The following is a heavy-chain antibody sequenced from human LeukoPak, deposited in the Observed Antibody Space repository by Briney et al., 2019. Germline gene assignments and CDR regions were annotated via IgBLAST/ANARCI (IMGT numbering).Heavy chain of an antibody. J-gene: IGHJ6*03. CDR2: ISYDGSNK. V-gene: IGHV3-30*04. D-gene: IGHD2-8*01. CDR3: ANGYCTNGVCYPYYYYYMDV. Sequence: GGSLRLSCAASGFTFSSYAMHWVRQAPGKGLEWVAVISYDGSNKYYADSVKGRFTISRDNSKNTLYLQMNSLRAEDTAVYYCANGYCTNGVCYPYYYYYMDVWGKGTTVTISS. CDR1: GFTFSSYA.